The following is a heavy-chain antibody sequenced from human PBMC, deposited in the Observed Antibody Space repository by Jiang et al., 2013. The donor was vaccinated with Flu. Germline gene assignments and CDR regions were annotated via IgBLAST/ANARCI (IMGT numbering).Heavy chain of an antibody. Sequence: SLRISCKGSGYNFISYWITWVRQMPGKGLEWMGTIDPADSYTKYSPSFQGQVTISADKSISTAYLQWSSLKASDTAMYYCARLDGGRATTNAFDIWGQGTMVTVSS. V-gene: IGHV5-10-1*04. D-gene: IGHD5-24*01. CDR2: IDPADSYT. CDR1: GYNFISYW. J-gene: IGHJ3*02. CDR3: ARLDGGRATTNAFDI.